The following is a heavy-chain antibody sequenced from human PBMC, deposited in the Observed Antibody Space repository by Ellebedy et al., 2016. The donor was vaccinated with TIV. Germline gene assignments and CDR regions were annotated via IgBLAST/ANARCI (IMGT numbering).Heavy chain of an antibody. V-gene: IGHV3-23*01. CDR1: GFTFSSYS. Sequence: GESLKISCAASGFTFSSYSMSWARQAPGKGLEWVSAISGSGGGTYYGDSVTGRFTISRDNPKNTLYLQMNSLRVEDTAVYYCASLLESGSGGYSGYWGQGTLVTVSS. D-gene: IGHD3-3*01. CDR3: ASLLESGSGGYSGY. J-gene: IGHJ4*02. CDR2: ISGSGGGT.